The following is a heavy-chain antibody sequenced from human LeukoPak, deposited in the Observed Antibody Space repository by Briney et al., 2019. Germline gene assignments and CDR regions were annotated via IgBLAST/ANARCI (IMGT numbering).Heavy chain of an antibody. Sequence: PGGSLRLSCAASGFPFSAFYMSWVRQAPGKGLEWVSVIYSDGRTYYADSVEGRFTISRDNSKNTLYLQMNSLRAEDTAVYYCARDSGRFDVFDIWGQGTMVTVSS. D-gene: IGHD3-10*01. V-gene: IGHV3-53*01. CDR1: GFPFSAFY. J-gene: IGHJ3*02. CDR2: IYSDGRT. CDR3: ARDSGRFDVFDI.